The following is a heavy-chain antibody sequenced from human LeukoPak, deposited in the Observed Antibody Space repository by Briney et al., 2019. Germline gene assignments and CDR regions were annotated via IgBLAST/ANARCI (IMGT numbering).Heavy chain of an antibody. CDR1: GGSISSYY. V-gene: IGHV4-59*01. CDR3: ARGGDYGSGSYYRN. D-gene: IGHD3-10*01. CDR2: IYYSGST. Sequence: PSETLSLTCTVSGGSISSYYWSWIRQPPGKGLEWIGYIYYSGSTNYNPSLKSRVTISVDTSKNQFSLKLSSVTAADTAVYNCARGGDYGSGSYYRNWGQGTLVTVSS. J-gene: IGHJ4*02.